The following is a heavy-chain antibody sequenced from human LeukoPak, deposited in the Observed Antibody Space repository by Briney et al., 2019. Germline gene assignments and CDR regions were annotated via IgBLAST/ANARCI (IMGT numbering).Heavy chain of an antibody. D-gene: IGHD3-3*01. J-gene: IGHJ4*02. CDR1: GGSFSGYY. CDR2: INHSGST. Sequence: SETLSLTCAVYGGSFSGYYWSWIRQPPGKGLEWIGEINHSGSTNYNPSLKSRVTISVDTSKNQFSLKLSSVTAADTAVYYCARGLLGITIFGVVIGFDYWGQGTLVTVSS. V-gene: IGHV4-34*01. CDR3: ARGLLGITIFGVVIGFDY.